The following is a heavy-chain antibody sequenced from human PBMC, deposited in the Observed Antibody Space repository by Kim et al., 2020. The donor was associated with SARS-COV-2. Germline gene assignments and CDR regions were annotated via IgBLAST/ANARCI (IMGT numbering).Heavy chain of an antibody. D-gene: IGHD4-4*01. J-gene: IGHJ4*02. CDR1: GGSISSYY. V-gene: IGHV4-59*13. Sequence: SETLSLTCTVSGGSISSYYWSWIRQPPGKGLEWIGYIYYSGSTNYNPSLKSRVTISVDTSKNQFSLKLSSVTAADTAVYYCARQDNDYSNYGSIDYWGQGTLVTVSS. CDR2: IYYSGST. CDR3: ARQDNDYSNYGSIDY.